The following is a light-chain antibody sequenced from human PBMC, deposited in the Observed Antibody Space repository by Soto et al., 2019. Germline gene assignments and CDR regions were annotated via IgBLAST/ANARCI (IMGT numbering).Light chain of an antibody. J-gene: IGLJ3*02. CDR1: SSNIGAGYD. CDR2: ANN. V-gene: IGLV1-40*01. CDR3: QSYDSSLSGSGV. Sequence: QLVLTQPPSVSGAPGQRVTISCSGSSSNIGAGYDVHWYQQLPGTAPKLLISANNIRPSGVPDRFSGSKSGTSASLAITGLQAEDEADYYCQSYDSSLSGSGVFGGGTKVTVL.